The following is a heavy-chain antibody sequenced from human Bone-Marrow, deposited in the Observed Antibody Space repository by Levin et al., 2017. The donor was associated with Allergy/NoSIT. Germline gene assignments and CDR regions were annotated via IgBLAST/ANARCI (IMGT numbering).Heavy chain of an antibody. V-gene: IGHV3-49*04. CDR1: GFTFGDYA. Sequence: GESLKISCTASGFTFGDYAMSWVRQAPGKGLEWVGFIRSKAYGGTTEYAASVKGRFTISRDDSKSIAYLQMNSLKTEDTAVYYCTRHLTYYYDSSGYGPEYYFDYWGQGTLVTVSS. J-gene: IGHJ4*02. CDR3: TRHLTYYYDSSGYGPEYYFDY. CDR2: IRSKAYGGTT. D-gene: IGHD3-22*01.